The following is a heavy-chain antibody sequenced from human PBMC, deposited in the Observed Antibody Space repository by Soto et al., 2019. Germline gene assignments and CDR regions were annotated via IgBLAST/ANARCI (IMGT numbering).Heavy chain of an antibody. CDR3: ARGGINKARNYYFSGMAV. D-gene: IGHD1-1*01. CDR1: EGCSVGQC. CDR2: IIPTGST. J-gene: IGHJ6*02. Sequence: VSEGCSVGQCGRRIRKPTGKGLEWVGEIIPTGSTTYNPSLKSRLSFSLDTSKNHFSLNLSSVSVADTAVYYCARGGINKARNYYFSGMAVRGHGTTVTVSS. V-gene: IGHV4-34*01.